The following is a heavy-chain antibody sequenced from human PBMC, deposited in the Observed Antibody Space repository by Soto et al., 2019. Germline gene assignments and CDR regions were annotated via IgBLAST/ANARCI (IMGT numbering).Heavy chain of an antibody. D-gene: IGHD1-1*01. V-gene: IGHV3-33*01. J-gene: IGHJ3*02. Sequence: QVQLVESGGGVVQPGGSLKLSCVASGFTFSNYGMHWVRQAPGKGLEWVAMTWYDGSNKYYADSVKDRFTISRDNSKNTRYLQMNSLRDEDSAVYYCATELNDMQAFDIWGQGTMVTVSS. CDR3: ATELNDMQAFDI. CDR1: GFTFSNYG. CDR2: TWYDGSNK.